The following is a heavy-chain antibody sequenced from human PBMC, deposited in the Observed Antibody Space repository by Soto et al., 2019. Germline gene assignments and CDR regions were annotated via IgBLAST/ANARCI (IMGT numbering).Heavy chain of an antibody. D-gene: IGHD3-10*01. CDR1: GFTLSSYG. V-gene: IGHV3-30*18. CDR3: AKDRAMVRGVISYFDY. Sequence: GGSLRLSCAASGFTLSSYGMHWVRQAPGKGLEWVAVISYDGSNKYYADSVKGRFTISRDNSKNTLYLQMNSLRAEDTAVYYCAKDRAMVRGVISYFDYWGQGTLVTVSS. CDR2: ISYDGSNK. J-gene: IGHJ4*02.